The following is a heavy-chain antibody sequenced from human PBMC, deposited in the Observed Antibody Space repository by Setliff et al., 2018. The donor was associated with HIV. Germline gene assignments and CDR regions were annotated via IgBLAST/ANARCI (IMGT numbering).Heavy chain of an antibody. CDR2: ISGSGGST. CDR1: GFRFRGHA. D-gene: IGHD3-9*01. V-gene: IGHV3-23*01. J-gene: IGHJ4*02. Sequence: GGSLRLSCVASGFRFRGHAMNWVRQAPGKGLEWGSVISGSGGSTFYADSVKGRFTISRDNSKNTVYLQMNSLRAEDTAVYYCAKGYFDWLRAGTFDYWGQGSLVTVSS. CDR3: AKGYFDWLRAGTFDY.